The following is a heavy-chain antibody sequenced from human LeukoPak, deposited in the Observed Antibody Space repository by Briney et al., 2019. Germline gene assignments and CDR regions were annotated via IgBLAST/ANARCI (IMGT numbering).Heavy chain of an antibody. CDR2: IDWDDDK. CDR1: GFSLTTSGVC. Sequence: SGPTLVNPTQTLTLTCTFSGFSLTTSGVCVSWIRQPPGKALEWLARIDWDDDKYYSTSLKTRLTISKDTSKNQVVFTMTNMDPVDTATYYCSRTPQDSSAGSCYSSLGYWGQGTLVTVSS. V-gene: IGHV2-70*11. CDR3: SRTPQDSSAGSCYSSLGY. D-gene: IGHD2-15*01. J-gene: IGHJ4*02.